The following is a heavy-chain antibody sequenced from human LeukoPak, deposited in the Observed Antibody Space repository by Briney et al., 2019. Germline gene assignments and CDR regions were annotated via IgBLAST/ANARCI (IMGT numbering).Heavy chain of an antibody. CDR1: GFTFSSYA. J-gene: IGHJ4*02. CDR2: ISGSGGST. D-gene: IGHD3-16*02. Sequence: PGRSLRLSCAASGFTFSSYAMSWVRQAPGKGLEWVSAISGSGGSTYYADSVKGRFTISRDNSKNTLYLQMNSLRAEDTAVYYCAKAKFPTRSVSVDYWGQGTLVTVSS. CDR3: AKAKFPTRSVSVDY. V-gene: IGHV3-23*01.